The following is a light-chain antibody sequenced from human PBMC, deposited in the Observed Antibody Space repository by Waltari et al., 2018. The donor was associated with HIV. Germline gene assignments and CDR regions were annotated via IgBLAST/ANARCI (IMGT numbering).Light chain of an antibody. CDR2: GAS. J-gene: IGKJ1*01. V-gene: IGKV3-20*01. CDR1: QSVSSSY. Sequence: DIVFTLSPHPLSFSRGERATLSCRASQSVSSSYLAWYQQKPGQVPRHLISGASTRAIGRSDRVSSSMYGEDMARTVQIVERGDYAGYYGEYYRSSRMFRKGNKVESK. CDR3: EYYRSSRM.